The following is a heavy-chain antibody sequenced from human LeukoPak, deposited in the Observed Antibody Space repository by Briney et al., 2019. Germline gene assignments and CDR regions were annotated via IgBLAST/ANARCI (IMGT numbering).Heavy chain of an antibody. J-gene: IGHJ5*02. Sequence: SETLSLTCTVSGGSISGSYRSWIRQPPGKGLEWIGYIYYSGSTNYNPSLKSRVTISVDTSKNQFSLRLSSVTAADTAVYYCARAGGNWFDPWGQGTLVTVSS. CDR2: IYYSGST. V-gene: IGHV4-59*01. D-gene: IGHD3-10*01. CDR1: GGSISGSY. CDR3: ARAGGNWFDP.